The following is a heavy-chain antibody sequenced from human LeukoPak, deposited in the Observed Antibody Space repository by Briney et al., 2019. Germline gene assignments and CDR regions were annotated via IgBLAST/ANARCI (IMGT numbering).Heavy chain of an antibody. J-gene: IGHJ3*02. Sequence: GGSLRLSCAASGFTFSSYSMNWVRQAPGKGLEWVSSISSSSSYIYYADSVKGRFTISRDNAKNSLYLQINSLRAEDTAVYYCARDKGRNVDCSSTSCYMGGAFDIWGQGTMVTVSS. CDR1: GFTFSSYS. D-gene: IGHD2-2*02. CDR3: ARDKGRNVDCSSTSCYMGGAFDI. V-gene: IGHV3-21*04. CDR2: ISSSSSYI.